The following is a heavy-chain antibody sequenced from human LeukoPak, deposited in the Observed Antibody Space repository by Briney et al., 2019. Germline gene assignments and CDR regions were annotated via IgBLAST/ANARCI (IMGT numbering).Heavy chain of an antibody. CDR3: ARTRRGYLYYFDY. D-gene: IGHD3-22*01. CDR2: INHSGST. Sequence: MSSETLSLTCAVYGGSFSGYYWSWIRQPPGKGLEWIGEINHSGSTNYNPSLKSRVTISVDTSKNQFSLKLSSVTAADTAVYYCARTRRGYLYYFDYWGQGTLVTVSS. J-gene: IGHJ4*02. CDR1: GGSFSGYY. V-gene: IGHV4-34*01.